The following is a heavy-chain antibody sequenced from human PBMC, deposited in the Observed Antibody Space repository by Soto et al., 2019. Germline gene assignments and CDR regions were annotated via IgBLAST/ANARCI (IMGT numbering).Heavy chain of an antibody. D-gene: IGHD4-17*01. Sequence: EVQLVESGGGLIQPGGSLRLSCAASGFTVSSDYMSWVRQAPGKGLEWVSVIYTGGSTYYADSVKGRFTFSRDNSKNTLDVQMNSLRAEDTAVYYCARAYGGNPSLFDPWGQGTLVTVSS. J-gene: IGHJ5*02. V-gene: IGHV3-53*01. CDR3: ARAYGGNPSLFDP. CDR2: IYTGGST. CDR1: GFTVSSDY.